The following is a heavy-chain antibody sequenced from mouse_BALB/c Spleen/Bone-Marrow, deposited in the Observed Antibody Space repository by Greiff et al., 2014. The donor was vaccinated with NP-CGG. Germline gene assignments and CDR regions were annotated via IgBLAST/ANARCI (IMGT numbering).Heavy chain of an antibody. J-gene: IGHJ2*01. CDR2: INPGSGGA. CDR3: AREWTARAVDY. D-gene: IGHD3-2*01. CDR1: GYAFTNYL. Sequence: LEESGAELVRPGTSVKVSCKASGYAFTNYLIEWVKQRPVQGLEWIGVINPGSGGANYNAKFKGKATLTADKSSSTAYMQPSSLTSDDSAVYFCAREWTARAVDYWGQGTTLTVSS. V-gene: IGHV1-54*01.